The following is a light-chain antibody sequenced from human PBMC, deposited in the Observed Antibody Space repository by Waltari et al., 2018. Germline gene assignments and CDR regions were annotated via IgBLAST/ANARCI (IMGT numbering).Light chain of an antibody. CDR3: QQYLSTPPT. J-gene: IGKJ1*01. CDR2: WAS. Sequence: DIVMTQSPASLAVSLGERATIHCNSSQSVLYSSNNKNYLAWYQQKPGQPPKLLISWASTRESGVPDRFSGSGSGTDFTLTISSLQAEDVAVYYCQQYLSTPPTFGQGTKVEIK. CDR1: QSVLYSSNNKNY. V-gene: IGKV4-1*01.